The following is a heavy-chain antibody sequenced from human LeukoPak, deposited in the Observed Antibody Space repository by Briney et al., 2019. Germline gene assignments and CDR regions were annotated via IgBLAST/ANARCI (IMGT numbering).Heavy chain of an antibody. CDR2: ISSSGGTV. Sequence: GGSLRLSCAASGFTFRSYEMNWVRQAPGKGLEWVSYISSSGGTVYYADSVKGRFTIFRDNAKNSLYLQMNSLRAEDSALYYCARDPEYSSGWFGLDVWGQGATVTVSS. V-gene: IGHV3-48*03. CDR1: GFTFRSYE. CDR3: ARDPEYSSGWFGLDV. D-gene: IGHD6-19*01. J-gene: IGHJ6*02.